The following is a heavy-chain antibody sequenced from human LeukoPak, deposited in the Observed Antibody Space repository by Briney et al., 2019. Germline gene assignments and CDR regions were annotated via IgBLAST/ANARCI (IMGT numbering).Heavy chain of an antibody. CDR2: IYYSGST. CDR1: GGSISSGGYY. D-gene: IGHD2-21*01. V-gene: IGHV4-31*03. J-gene: IGHJ5*02. CDR3: ARDHTLWSNWFDP. Sequence: SETLSLTCTVSGGSISSGGYYWSWIRQHPGKGLEWIGYIYYSGSTYYNPSLKSRVTISVDTSKNQFSLKLSSVTAADTAMYYCARDHTLWSNWFDPWGQGTLVTVSS.